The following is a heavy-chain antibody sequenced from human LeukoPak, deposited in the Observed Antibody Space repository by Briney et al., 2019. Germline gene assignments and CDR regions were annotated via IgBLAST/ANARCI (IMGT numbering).Heavy chain of an antibody. Sequence: SLRLSCAASGFTFSSYGMHWVRQAPGKGLEWVAVIWYDGSNKYYADSVEGGFTISRDNSKNTLYLQMNSLRAEDTAVYYCARGQMATILPLTYWGQGTLVTVSS. CDR1: GFTFSSYG. CDR2: IWYDGSNK. CDR3: ARGQMATILPLTY. V-gene: IGHV3-33*01. D-gene: IGHD5-24*01. J-gene: IGHJ4*02.